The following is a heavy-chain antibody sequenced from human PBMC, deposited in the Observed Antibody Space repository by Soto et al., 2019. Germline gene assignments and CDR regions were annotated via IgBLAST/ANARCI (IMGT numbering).Heavy chain of an antibody. J-gene: IGHJ6*03. CDR2: IYYSGST. CDR3: ARLKAYYYGSGSYYDYYYYMDV. Sequence: PSETLSLTCTVSGGSISSSSYYWGWIRQPPGKGLEWIGSIYYSGSTYYNPSLKSRVTISVDTSKNQFSLKLSSVTAADTAVYYCARLKAYYYGSGSYYDYYYYMDVWGKGTTVTVSS. V-gene: IGHV4-39*01. CDR1: GGSISSSSYY. D-gene: IGHD3-10*01.